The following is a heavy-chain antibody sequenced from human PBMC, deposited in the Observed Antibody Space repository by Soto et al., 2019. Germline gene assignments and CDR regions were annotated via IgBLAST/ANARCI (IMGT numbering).Heavy chain of an antibody. Sequence: PGGSPRLSCAASGFTFSSYSMNWVRQAPGKGLEWVSYISNNGGSTYYADSVKGRFTISRDNSKDTLYLQMNSLRAEDTAVYYCAKDESAGYYYFDYWGQGTLVTVSS. CDR2: ISNNGGST. D-gene: IGHD3-9*01. J-gene: IGHJ4*02. CDR3: AKDESAGYYYFDY. CDR1: GFTFSSYS. V-gene: IGHV3-23*01.